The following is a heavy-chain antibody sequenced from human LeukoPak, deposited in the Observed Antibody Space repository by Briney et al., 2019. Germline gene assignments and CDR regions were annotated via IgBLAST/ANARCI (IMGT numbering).Heavy chain of an antibody. CDR1: GVSISSGSYY. CDR3: ARDSGYDIIDY. Sequence: SETLSLTCTVSGVSISSGSYYWSWIRQPAGKGLEWIGHIYTSGSTNYNPSLKSRVTISVDTSKNQFSLKLSSVTAADTAVYYCARDSGYDIIDYWGQGTLVTVSS. D-gene: IGHD5-12*01. J-gene: IGHJ4*02. V-gene: IGHV4-61*09. CDR2: IYTSGST.